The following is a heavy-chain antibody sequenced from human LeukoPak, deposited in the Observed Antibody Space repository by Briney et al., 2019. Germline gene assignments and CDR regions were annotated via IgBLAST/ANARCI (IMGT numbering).Heavy chain of an antibody. J-gene: IGHJ4*02. CDR2: IYPGDSDT. D-gene: IGHD3-10*01. CDR1: GYNFNTYW. Sequence: GESLKISCKTSGYNFNTYWIGWVRQKPGKGLEWMGNIYPGDSDTKYSPPFEGQVTISADKSINTAYLQWSSLKASDTAMYYCVIYGSGSYFDYWGQGTLVIVSS. CDR3: VIYGSGSYFDY. V-gene: IGHV5-51*01.